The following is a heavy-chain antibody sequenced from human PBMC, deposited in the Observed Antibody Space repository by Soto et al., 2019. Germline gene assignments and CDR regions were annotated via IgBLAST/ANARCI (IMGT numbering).Heavy chain of an antibody. CDR1: GFTFSRYS. Sequence: LRLSCAGSGFTFSRYSMHWVRQAPGKGLEWVSSIGTRSDIYYADSVKGRFTISRDNAKNSLSLQMNSLRAEDTGVYYCAREETAWPLAYGLDVWGQGTTVTVSS. J-gene: IGHJ6*02. D-gene: IGHD2-21*02. CDR3: AREETAWPLAYGLDV. CDR2: IGTRSDI. V-gene: IGHV3-21*01.